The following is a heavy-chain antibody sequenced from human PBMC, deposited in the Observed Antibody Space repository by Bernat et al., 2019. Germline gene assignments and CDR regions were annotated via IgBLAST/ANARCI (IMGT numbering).Heavy chain of an antibody. CDR1: GDPISNTNYH. CDR3: ARHGYHYGDYYFLNGIDI. V-gene: IGHV4-39*01. Sequence: QLQVQESGPGLVKPSETLSLTCTVSGDPISNTNYHWGWIRQPPGKGLEWIGSKCFGGSTYYKPSLKSRFTISEFTSKNPFSLKLGSVTAADTAVYYCARHGYHYGDYYFLNGIDIWGQGTMVTVSS. J-gene: IGHJ3*02. CDR2: KCFGGST. D-gene: IGHD4-17*01.